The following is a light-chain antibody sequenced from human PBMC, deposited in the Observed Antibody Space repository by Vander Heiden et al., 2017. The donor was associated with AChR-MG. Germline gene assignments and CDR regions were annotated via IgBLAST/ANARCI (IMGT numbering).Light chain of an antibody. V-gene: IGLV3-1*01. Sequence: SYELTQPPSVSVSPGQTASITCSGDRLGNKYASWYQQKPGQSPVLVIHQNDKRPSGIPERFSGSSSGNTATLTISGTQSLDEADDVCQAWDSRSNWVFGGGTKLTVL. CDR1: RLGNKY. CDR2: QND. CDR3: QAWDSRSNWV. J-gene: IGLJ3*02.